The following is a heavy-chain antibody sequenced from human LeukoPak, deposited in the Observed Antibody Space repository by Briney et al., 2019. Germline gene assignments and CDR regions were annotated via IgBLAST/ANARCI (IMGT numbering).Heavy chain of an antibody. CDR3: ARDRDLSYDFWSGYYRPPLSGGMDV. CDR2: INPNSGGT. D-gene: IGHD3-3*01. V-gene: IGHV1-2*02. J-gene: IGHJ6*02. CDR1: GYTFTGYY. Sequence: ASVKVSCKASGYTFTGYYMHWVRQAPGQGLEWMGWINPNSGGTNYAQKFQGRVTMTRDTSISTAYMGLSRLRSDDTAVYYCARDRDLSYDFWSGYYRPPLSGGMDVWGQGTTVTVSS.